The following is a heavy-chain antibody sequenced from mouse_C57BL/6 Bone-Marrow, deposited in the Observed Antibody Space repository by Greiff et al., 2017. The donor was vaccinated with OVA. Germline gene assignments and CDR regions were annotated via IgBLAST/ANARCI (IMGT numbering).Heavy chain of an antibody. Sequence: EVHLVESGGGLVKPGGSLKLSCAASGFTFSDYGMHWVRQAPEKGLEWVAYISSGSSTIYYADTVKGRFTISRDNAKNTLFLQMTSLRSEDTAMYYCAWHYCGSSYTLYFDVWGTGTTVTVSS. D-gene: IGHD1-1*01. CDR2: ISSGSSTI. CDR3: AWHYCGSSYTLYFDV. J-gene: IGHJ1*03. CDR1: GFTFSDYG. V-gene: IGHV5-17*01.